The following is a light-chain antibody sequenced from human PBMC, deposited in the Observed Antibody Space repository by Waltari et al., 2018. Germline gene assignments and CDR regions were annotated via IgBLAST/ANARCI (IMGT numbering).Light chain of an antibody. CDR3: AAWDDSLSAYV. V-gene: IGLV1-47*01. CDR2: RSD. J-gene: IGLJ1*01. CDR1: SSSVGSNF. Sequence: QSVLTQPPSASGTHGQEVTISCSGTSSSVGSNFVFWYQQLPGAAPKLLIFRSDRRPSGVPDRISGSKSGTSASLVITGLRSEDEADYYCAAWDDSLSAYVFGTGTKVTVL.